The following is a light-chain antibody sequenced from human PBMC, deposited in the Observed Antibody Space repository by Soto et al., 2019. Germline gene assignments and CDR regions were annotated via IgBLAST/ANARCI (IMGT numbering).Light chain of an antibody. J-gene: IGLJ2*01. CDR2: EAT. Sequence: QSVLTQPASVSGSPEQSITISCTGTSNDIGSYNLVSWYQHHPGKAPKVLIYEATKRPSGVSNRFSGSKSGNTASLTISGLQAEDEAEYYCCAYAGSGSVVFGGGTQLTVL. V-gene: IGLV2-23*01. CDR3: CAYAGSGSVV. CDR1: SNDIGSYNL.